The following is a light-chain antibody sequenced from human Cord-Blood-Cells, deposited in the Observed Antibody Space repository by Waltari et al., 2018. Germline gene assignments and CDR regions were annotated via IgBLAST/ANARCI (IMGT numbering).Light chain of an antibody. Sequence: DIQMTQSPSSLSASVGDRVTLTCQASQDISNYLNWYQQKPGKAPKLLLYDASNLETGVPSRFSGSGSGTDFTFTISSLQPEDIATYYCQQYDNLPFTFGPGTKVDIK. CDR3: QQYDNLPFT. J-gene: IGKJ3*01. CDR2: DAS. CDR1: QDISNY. V-gene: IGKV1-33*01.